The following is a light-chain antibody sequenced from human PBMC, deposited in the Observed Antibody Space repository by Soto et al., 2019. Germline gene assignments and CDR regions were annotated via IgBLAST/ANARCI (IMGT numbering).Light chain of an antibody. CDR2: DVS. CDR1: SSDVGAYNY. CDR3: FSYTTSSTAV. Sequence: QSVLTQPASVSGSPGPSITISFTGTSSDVGAYNYVSWYQQHPGKAPKVLIFDVSNRPSGVSNRFSGSKSANTASLTISGLQAEDEADYFCFSYTTSSTAVFGGGTQLTVL. J-gene: IGLJ7*01. V-gene: IGLV2-14*01.